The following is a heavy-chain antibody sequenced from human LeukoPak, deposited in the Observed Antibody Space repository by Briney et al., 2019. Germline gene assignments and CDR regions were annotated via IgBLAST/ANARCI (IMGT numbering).Heavy chain of an antibody. CDR2: ISRNGEIT. V-gene: IGHV3-23*01. CDR3: AKVTGGDMITYGGLDY. CDR1: GFTFSSYA. J-gene: IGHJ4*02. D-gene: IGHD3-16*01. Sequence: GGSLRLSCAASGFTFSSYAMSWVRQAPGKGLGWVSAISRNGEITYYTDSVKGRFTISRDNPKSTLYLQMNSLGAEDTAVYYCAKVTGGDMITYGGLDYWGQGTLVTVSS.